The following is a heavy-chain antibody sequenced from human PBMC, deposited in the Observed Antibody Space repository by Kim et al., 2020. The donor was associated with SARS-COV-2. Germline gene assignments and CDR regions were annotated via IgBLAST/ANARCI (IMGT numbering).Heavy chain of an antibody. Sequence: GGSLRLSCAASGFTFSNYAMSWVRQAPGKGLEWVSYIRGGGAVTHYAGSVKGRCTISRVNYKNMLYLQLVSLRAEDTAVYYCAKCYSNWGNDAFDIW. V-gene: IGHV3-23*01. CDR1: GFTFSNYA. CDR3: AKCYSNWGNDAFDI. CDR2: IRGGGAVT. J-gene: IGHJ3*02. D-gene: IGHD3-16*01.